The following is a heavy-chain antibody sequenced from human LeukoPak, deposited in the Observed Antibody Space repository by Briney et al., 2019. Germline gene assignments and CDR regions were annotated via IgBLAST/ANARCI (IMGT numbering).Heavy chain of an antibody. J-gene: IGHJ4*02. CDR3: ARCTAVAGNYFDY. CDR1: GFTFSSYS. Sequence: GGSRRLSCAAYGFTFSSYSMNCVSQAPGEGLGWVSYISSSSSTIYYTDSVKGRFTISRDNAKNSLYLQMNSLRAEDTAVYYCARCTAVAGNYFDYWGQGTLVTVSS. D-gene: IGHD6-19*01. CDR2: ISSSSSTI. V-gene: IGHV3-48*04.